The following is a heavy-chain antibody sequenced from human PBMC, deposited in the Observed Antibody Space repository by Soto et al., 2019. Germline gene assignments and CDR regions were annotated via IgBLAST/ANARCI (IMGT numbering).Heavy chain of an antibody. D-gene: IGHD3-16*01. J-gene: IGHJ3*01. Sequence: SETLSLTCTVSGGSISSGGYYWSWIRQHPGKGLEWIGYIYYSGSTYYNPSLKSRVTISVDTSKNQFSLKLSSVTAADTAVYYCARAFYDSSAAGVAFDLWGPGTMVTVSS. CDR1: GGSISSGGYY. CDR3: ARAFYDSSAAGVAFDL. CDR2: IYYSGST. V-gene: IGHV4-31*03.